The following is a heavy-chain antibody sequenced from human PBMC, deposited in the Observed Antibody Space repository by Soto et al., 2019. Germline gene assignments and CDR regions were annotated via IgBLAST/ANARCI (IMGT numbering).Heavy chain of an antibody. CDR1: GGSISSGYYS. J-gene: IGHJ4*02. CDR3: ARGPDRSKVGY. V-gene: IGHV4-61*01. Sequence: PSETLSLTCAVSGGSISSGYYSWSWIRQPPGKGLEWIGYILNSGSTNYNPSLKSRVTVSVDTSKNQFSLRLNSVTAADTAVYYCARGPDRSKVGYWGQGTQVTVSS. CDR2: ILNSGST. D-gene: IGHD4-4*01.